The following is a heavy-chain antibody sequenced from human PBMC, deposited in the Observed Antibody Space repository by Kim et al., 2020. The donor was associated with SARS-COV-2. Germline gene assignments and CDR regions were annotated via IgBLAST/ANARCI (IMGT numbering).Heavy chain of an antibody. J-gene: IGHJ4*02. D-gene: IGHD6-13*01. CDR3: ARARIAATGTVDF. Sequence: NPALKRRVTISVDRSKNQFSLRLNSVTAADTAVYYCARARIAATGTVDFWGQGTLVTVSS. V-gene: IGHV4-30-2*01.